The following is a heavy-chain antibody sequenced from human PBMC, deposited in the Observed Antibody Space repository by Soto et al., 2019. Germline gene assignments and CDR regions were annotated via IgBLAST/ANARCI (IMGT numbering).Heavy chain of an antibody. CDR1: GFTFSSYA. D-gene: IGHD6-19*01. J-gene: IGHJ4*02. CDR3: AKDPGFQKGIAVAGTHSY. CDR2: ISGSGGST. Sequence: PGGSLRLSCAASGFTFSSYAMSWVRQAPGKGLEWVSAISGSGGSTYYADSVKGRFTISRDNSKNTLYLQMNSLRAEDTAVYYCAKDPGFQKGIAVAGTHSYWGQGTLVTVSS. V-gene: IGHV3-23*01.